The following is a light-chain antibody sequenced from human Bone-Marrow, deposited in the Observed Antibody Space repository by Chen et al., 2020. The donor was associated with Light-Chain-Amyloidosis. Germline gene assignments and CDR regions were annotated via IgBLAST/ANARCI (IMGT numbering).Light chain of an antibody. CDR2: AAS. J-gene: IGKJ5*01. V-gene: IGKV3-11*01. CDR3: QQRSNWPLIT. CDR1: QSVSSY. Sequence: EIVLTQSPATLSLSPGERATLSCRASQSVSSYLAWYQQKPGQAPRLLIYAASNRATGIPARFSGSGSGTDFTLTISSLEPEDFAVYYCQQRSNWPLITFGQGTRLEIQ.